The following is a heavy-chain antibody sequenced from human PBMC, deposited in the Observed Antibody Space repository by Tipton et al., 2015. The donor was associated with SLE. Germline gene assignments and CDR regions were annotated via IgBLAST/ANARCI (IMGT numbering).Heavy chain of an antibody. Sequence: LSLTCAVYGGSFSGYYWSWIRQPPGKGLEWIGEINHSGSTNYNPSLKSRVTISVDTSKNQFSLKLSSVTAADTAVYYCAKAPLNWNDPHGMDVWGQGTTVTVSS. D-gene: IGHD1-20*01. J-gene: IGHJ6*02. CDR1: GGSFSGYY. CDR2: INHSGST. V-gene: IGHV4-34*01. CDR3: AKAPLNWNDPHGMDV.